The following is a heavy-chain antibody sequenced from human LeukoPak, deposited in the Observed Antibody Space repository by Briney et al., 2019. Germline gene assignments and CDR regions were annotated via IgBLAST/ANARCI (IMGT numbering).Heavy chain of an antibody. D-gene: IGHD6-6*01. CDR1: GYSISSGYY. CDR3: ARDAYARRRAARDYAFDI. J-gene: IGHJ3*02. Sequence: SETLSLICTVSGYSISSGYYWGWIRQPPGKGLEWIGSIYHSGSTYYNPSLKSRVTISVDTSKNQFSLKLSSVTAADTAVYYCARDAYARRRAARDYAFDIWGQGTMVTVSS. V-gene: IGHV4-38-2*02. CDR2: IYHSGST.